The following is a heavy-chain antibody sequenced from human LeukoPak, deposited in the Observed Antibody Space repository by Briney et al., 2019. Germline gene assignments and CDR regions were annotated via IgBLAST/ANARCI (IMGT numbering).Heavy chain of an antibody. V-gene: IGHV4-59*01. Sequence: PSETLSLTCTVSGYSISRDYYWSWIRQPPGKGLEWIGYIYYSGSTNYNPSLKSRVTISVDTSKNQFSLKLSSVTAADTAVYYCARAVGATPFDYWGQGTLVTVSS. D-gene: IGHD1-26*01. CDR2: IYYSGST. CDR1: GYSISRDYY. CDR3: ARAVGATPFDY. J-gene: IGHJ4*02.